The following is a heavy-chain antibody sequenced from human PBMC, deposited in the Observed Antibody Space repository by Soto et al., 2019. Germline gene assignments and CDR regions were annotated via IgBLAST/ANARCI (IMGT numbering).Heavy chain of an antibody. V-gene: IGHV1-69*01. CDR3: ARSQGSSTSLEIYYYYYYGMDV. J-gene: IGHJ6*02. Sequence: QVQLVQSGAEVKKPGSSVKVSCKASGGTFSSYAISWVRQAPGQGLEWMGGIIPISGTANYAQKFQGRVTITADDSTSIAYMELSSLRSEDTAVYYCARSQGSSTSLEIYYYYYYGMDVWGQGTTVTVSS. CDR2: IIPISGTA. D-gene: IGHD2-2*01. CDR1: GGTFSSYA.